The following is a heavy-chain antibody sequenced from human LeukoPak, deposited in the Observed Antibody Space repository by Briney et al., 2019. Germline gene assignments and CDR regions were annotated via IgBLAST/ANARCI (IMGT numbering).Heavy chain of an antibody. CDR1: GYSFTSYW. D-gene: IGHD2-2*01. Sequence: GESLKISCKGSGYSFTSYWIGWVRQMPGKGLEWMGIIYPGDSDTRYSPSFQGQVTISADKSISTAYLQWSSLKASDTAMYYCARCISCYFRSHENWFDPWGQGTLVTVSS. V-gene: IGHV5-51*01. CDR2: IYPGDSDT. J-gene: IGHJ5*02. CDR3: ARCISCYFRSHENWFDP.